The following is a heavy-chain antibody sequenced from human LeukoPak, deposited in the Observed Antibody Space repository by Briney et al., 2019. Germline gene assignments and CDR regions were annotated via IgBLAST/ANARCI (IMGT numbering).Heavy chain of an antibody. D-gene: IGHD1-26*01. Sequence: ASVKVSCKVSGYTFTGYYMHWVRQAPGQGLEWMGWISTYSGTTNYAHNLQGRLTMTTDTSTSTAYMELRNLKSDDTAVYYCARSGGYYFYMDVWGKGTTVTVSS. CDR2: ISTYSGTT. CDR1: GYTFTGYY. V-gene: IGHV1-18*04. CDR3: ARSGGYYFYMDV. J-gene: IGHJ6*03.